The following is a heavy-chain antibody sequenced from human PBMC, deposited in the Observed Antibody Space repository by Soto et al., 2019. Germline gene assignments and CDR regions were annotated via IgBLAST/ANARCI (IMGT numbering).Heavy chain of an antibody. CDR1: GFTFSRYE. CDR3: ARLANTSQESNWLDA. Sequence: GGSLRLSCAASGFTFSRYEIHWVRQAPGKGLEWVSYISITGSTKYYADSVKGRFTISRDNAKNSLYLQMNSLRAEDTAVYYSARLANTSQESNWLDAWRPGTLVTVSS. CDR2: ISITGSTK. D-gene: IGHD2-2*01. V-gene: IGHV3-48*03. J-gene: IGHJ5*01.